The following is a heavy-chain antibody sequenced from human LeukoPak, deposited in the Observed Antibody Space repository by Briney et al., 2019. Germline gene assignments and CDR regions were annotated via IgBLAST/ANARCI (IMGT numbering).Heavy chain of an antibody. CDR1: GFTFSGYA. J-gene: IGHJ4*02. D-gene: IGHD2-21*02. CDR3: ASIHCGGDCYTDFDY. Sequence: GGSLRLSCAASGFTFSGYAMNWLRQAPGKGLEWVSFISGNTRTIYYADSVKGRFTISRDNAKNSLYLQMNSLRAEDTAVYYCASIHCGGDCYTDFDYWGQGTLVTVSS. V-gene: IGHV3-48*01. CDR2: ISGNTRTI.